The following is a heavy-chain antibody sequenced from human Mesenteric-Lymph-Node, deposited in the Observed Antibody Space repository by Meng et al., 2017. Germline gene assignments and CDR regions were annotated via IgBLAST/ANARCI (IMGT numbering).Heavy chain of an antibody. Sequence: ASVKVSCKASGYTFTSYDINWVRQATGQGLEWMGIINPSGGSTSYAQKFQGRVTMTRDTSTSTVYMELSSLRAEDTDVYYCARDGFLEWLLEYGMDVWGQGTTVTVS. CDR3: ARDGFLEWLLEYGMDV. D-gene: IGHD3-3*01. V-gene: IGHV1-46*01. CDR1: GYTFTSYD. CDR2: INPSGGST. J-gene: IGHJ6*02.